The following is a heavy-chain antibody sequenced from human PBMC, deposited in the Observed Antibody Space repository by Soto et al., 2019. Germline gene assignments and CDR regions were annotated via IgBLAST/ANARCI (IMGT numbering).Heavy chain of an antibody. V-gene: IGHV3-48*02. Sequence: EVQLVESGGGLVQPGGSLRLSCAASGFTFSSYSMNWVRQGPGRGLEWVSYISSSSSTIYYADSVKGRFTISRDNAKNSLYLQMNSLRDEDTAVYYCARDHDSSGWYDAFDIWGQGTMVTVSS. J-gene: IGHJ3*02. CDR3: ARDHDSSGWYDAFDI. CDR1: GFTFSSYS. D-gene: IGHD6-19*01. CDR2: ISSSSSTI.